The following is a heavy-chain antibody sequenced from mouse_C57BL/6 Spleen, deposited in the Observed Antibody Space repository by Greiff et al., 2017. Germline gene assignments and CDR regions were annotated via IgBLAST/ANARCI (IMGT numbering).Heavy chain of an antibody. J-gene: IGHJ4*01. V-gene: IGHV1-15*01. CDR1: GYTFTDYE. Sequence: QVQLKQSGAELVRPGASVTLSCKASGYTFTDYEMHWVKQTPVHGLEWIGAIDPETGGTAYNQKFKGKAILTADKPSSPAYMELRSLPSEDSAVYYCTRNYGSTSYAMDYWGQGTSVTVSS. CDR3: TRNYGSTSYAMDY. D-gene: IGHD1-1*01. CDR2: IDPETGGT.